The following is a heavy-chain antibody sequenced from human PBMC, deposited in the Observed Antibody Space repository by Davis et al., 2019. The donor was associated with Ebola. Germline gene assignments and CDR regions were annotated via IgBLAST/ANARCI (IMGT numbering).Heavy chain of an antibody. Sequence: GGSLRLSCAASGFTFSSYGMHWVRQAPGKGLEWMTFIRDDGSSKYYADSVKGRFTISRDNSKNTLYLQMNSLRAEDTAVYYCARDLYLGSWNYYGMDVWGQGTTVTVSS. D-gene: IGHD2-2*02. CDR2: IRDDGSSK. V-gene: IGHV3-30*02. CDR1: GFTFSSYG. CDR3: ARDLYLGSWNYYGMDV. J-gene: IGHJ6*02.